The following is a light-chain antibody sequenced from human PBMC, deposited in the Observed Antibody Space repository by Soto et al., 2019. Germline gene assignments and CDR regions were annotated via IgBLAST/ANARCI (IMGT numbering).Light chain of an antibody. CDR2: EVT. Sequence: QSALTQPASVSGSPGHSITVSCTGTSSDISGYNYVSWYQQHPGKAPKLMVYEVTNRPSGVSDRFSGSKSGNTASLTISGLQADDEGYYYCSSYTSRSTLYVFGTGTKVTVL. J-gene: IGLJ1*01. V-gene: IGLV2-14*01. CDR3: SSYTSRSTLYV. CDR1: SSDISGYNY.